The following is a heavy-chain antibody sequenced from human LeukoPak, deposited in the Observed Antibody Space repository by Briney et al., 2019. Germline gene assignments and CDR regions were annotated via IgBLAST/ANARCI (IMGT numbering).Heavy chain of an antibody. D-gene: IGHD6-13*01. CDR2: IYTSGST. CDR1: GGSISSYY. CDR3: ARESYSTHYYYMDV. J-gene: IGHJ6*03. V-gene: IGHV4-4*07. Sequence: SETLSLTCTVSGGSISSYYWSWIRQPPGKGLEWIGRIYTSGSTNYNPSLKSRVTMSVDTSKNQFSLKLSSVTAVDTAVYYCARESYSTHYYYMDVWGKGTTVTISS.